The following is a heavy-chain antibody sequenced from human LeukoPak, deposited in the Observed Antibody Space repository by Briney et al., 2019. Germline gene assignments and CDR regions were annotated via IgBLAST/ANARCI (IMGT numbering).Heavy chain of an antibody. V-gene: IGHV3-64D*06. CDR2: ISSNGGST. Sequence: GGSLRLSCSASGFTFSSYAMHWVRQAPGKGLEYVSAISSNGGSTYYADSVKGRFTISRDNSKNTLYLQMSSLRAEDTAVYYCAKVRWGAMGYWGQGTLVTVSS. CDR3: AKVRWGAMGY. D-gene: IGHD2-2*01. CDR1: GFTFSSYA. J-gene: IGHJ4*02.